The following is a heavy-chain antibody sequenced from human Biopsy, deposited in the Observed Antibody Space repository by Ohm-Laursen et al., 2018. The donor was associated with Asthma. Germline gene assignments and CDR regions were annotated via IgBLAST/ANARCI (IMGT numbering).Heavy chain of an antibody. J-gene: IGHJ4*02. D-gene: IGHD3-22*01. CDR3: AKVRSDWVITESFDY. Sequence: SLTLSCAASGFKFDEYTMHWVRQAPGKGLERVSGISWNSATIGYADSVEGRFTISRDNAKNSVFLHMDSLRPEDTAFYYCAKVRSDWVITESFDYWGQGVLVTVSS. V-gene: IGHV3-9*01. CDR1: GFKFDEYT. CDR2: ISWNSATI.